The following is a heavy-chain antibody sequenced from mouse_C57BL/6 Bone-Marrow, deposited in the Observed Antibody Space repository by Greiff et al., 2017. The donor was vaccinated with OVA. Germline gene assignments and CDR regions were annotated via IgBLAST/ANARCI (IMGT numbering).Heavy chain of an antibody. J-gene: IGHJ2*01. CDR2: INPRDGST. V-gene: IGHV1-85*01. CDR3: ARRLYYGHFDY. CDR1: GYTFPGYD. D-gene: IGHD2-1*01. Sequence: QVQLQQSGPELVKPGASVKLSCKASGYTFPGYDINWVKQRPGRGLEGIGWINPRDGSTKYNEKFKGKATLTVDTSSSTAYMELHSLASEDSAVYFCARRLYYGHFDYWGQGTTLTVSS.